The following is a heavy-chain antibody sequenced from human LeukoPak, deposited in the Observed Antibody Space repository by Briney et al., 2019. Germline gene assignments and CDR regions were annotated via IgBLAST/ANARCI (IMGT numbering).Heavy chain of an antibody. V-gene: IGHV4-38-2*01. Sequence: ASETLSLTWAVSGYSISSGYYWVGSRQPPGKGLEWIGSIYRSGSTYYNPSLKSRVTISVDTSNNQISLKLSSVTAADTAVYYCERHGRPSPYDFWSGYDFWGQGTLVTVSS. D-gene: IGHD3-3*01. J-gene: IGHJ4*02. CDR2: IYRSGST. CDR3: ERHGRPSPYDFWSGYDF. CDR1: GYSISSGYY.